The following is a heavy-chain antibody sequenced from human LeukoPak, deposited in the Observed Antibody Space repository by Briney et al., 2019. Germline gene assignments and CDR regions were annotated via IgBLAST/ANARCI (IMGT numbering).Heavy chain of an antibody. D-gene: IGHD2-2*01. CDR3: ARSIVVVPAAIF. Sequence: GSLRLSCAASGFTFSSYAMSWVRQPPGKGLEWIGSIYYSGSTYYNPSLKSRVTISVDTSKNQFSLKLSSVTAADTAVYYCARSIVVVPAAIFWGQGTLVTVSS. V-gene: IGHV4-39*01. CDR1: GFTFSSYA. J-gene: IGHJ4*02. CDR2: IYYSGST.